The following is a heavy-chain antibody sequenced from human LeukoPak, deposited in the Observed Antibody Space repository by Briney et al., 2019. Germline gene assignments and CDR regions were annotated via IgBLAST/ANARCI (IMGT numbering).Heavy chain of an antibody. Sequence: GGSLRLSCAASGFTFSSYGMHWVRQAPGKGLEWVAVISYDGSNKYYADSVKGRFTISRDNSKNTLYLQMNSLRAEDTAVYYCAKAPLRYGYYYDYWGQGTLVTVSS. V-gene: IGHV3-30*18. CDR2: ISYDGSNK. CDR3: AKAPLRYGYYYDY. D-gene: IGHD1-1*01. J-gene: IGHJ4*02. CDR1: GFTFSSYG.